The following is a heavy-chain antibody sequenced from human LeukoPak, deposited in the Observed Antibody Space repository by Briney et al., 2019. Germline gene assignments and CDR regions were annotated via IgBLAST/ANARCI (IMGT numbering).Heavy chain of an antibody. V-gene: IGHV3-73*01. CDR3: FAYYYGSGTNFDY. CDR2: ISSKANSYAT. D-gene: IGHD3-10*01. Sequence: GGTLRLSCAASRFTISGSAVHRVRQASGKGLEWVGRISSKANSYATGYAASVKGRFTISRDDSKNTAYLQMNGLKTEDTAVYYCFAYYYGSGTNFDYWGQGTLVTVSS. J-gene: IGHJ4*02. CDR1: RFTISGSA.